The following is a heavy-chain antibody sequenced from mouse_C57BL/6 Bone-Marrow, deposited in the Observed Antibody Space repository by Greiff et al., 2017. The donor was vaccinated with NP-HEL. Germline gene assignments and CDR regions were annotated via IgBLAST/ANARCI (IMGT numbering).Heavy chain of an antibody. D-gene: IGHD1-1*01. J-gene: IGHJ1*03. CDR2: LDPSDSYT. Sequence: VQLQQPGAELVMPGASVKLSCKASGYTFTSYWMHWVKQRPGQGLEWIGELDPSDSYTNYNQKFKGKATLTVDKSSSTAYMQLSSLTSEDSAVYYCARDTLDGNPRYFDVWGTGTTVTVSS. CDR1: GYTFTSYW. V-gene: IGHV1-69*01. CDR3: ARDTLDGNPRYFDV.